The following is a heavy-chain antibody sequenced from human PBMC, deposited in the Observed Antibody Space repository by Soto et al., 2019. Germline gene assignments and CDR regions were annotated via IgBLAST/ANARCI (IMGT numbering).Heavy chain of an antibody. J-gene: IGHJ3*02. D-gene: IGHD2-21*02. Sequence: PSETLSLTCSVSGGSVSSGYYFWSWIRQPPGTGLEWIGYIYYSGSTYYNPSLKSRVTISVDTSKNQFSLKLSSVTAADTAVYYCARVGHIVVVTATQGAFDIWGQGTMVTVSS. CDR1: GGSVSSGYYF. CDR3: ARVGHIVVVTATQGAFDI. CDR2: IYYSGST. V-gene: IGHV4-31*03.